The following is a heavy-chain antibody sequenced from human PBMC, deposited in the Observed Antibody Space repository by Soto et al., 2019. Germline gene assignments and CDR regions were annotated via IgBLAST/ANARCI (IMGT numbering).Heavy chain of an antibody. Sequence: GASVKVSCKASGFTFTSSAVQWVRQARGQRLEWIGWIVVGSGNTNYAQKFQERVTITRDMSTSTAYMELSSLRSEDTAVYYCAADPSRWELLRVHFYYGMDAWGQGTTVTVSS. D-gene: IGHD1-26*01. J-gene: IGHJ6*02. V-gene: IGHV1-58*01. CDR1: GFTFTSSA. CDR3: AADPSRWELLRVHFYYGMDA. CDR2: IVVGSGNT.